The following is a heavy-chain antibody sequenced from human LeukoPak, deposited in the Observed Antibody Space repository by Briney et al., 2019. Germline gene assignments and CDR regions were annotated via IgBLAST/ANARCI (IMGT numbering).Heavy chain of an antibody. J-gene: IGHJ4*02. CDR3: AKKVVVLGSPFDY. CDR2: ISGSGGST. Sequence: GGSLRLSCAASGFTFSSYAMSWVRQAPGKGLEWVSAISGSGGSTYYADSVKGQFTISRDNSKNTLYLQMNSLRAEDTAVYYCAKKVVVLGSPFDYWGQGTLVTVSS. CDR1: GFTFSSYA. D-gene: IGHD3-22*01. V-gene: IGHV3-23*01.